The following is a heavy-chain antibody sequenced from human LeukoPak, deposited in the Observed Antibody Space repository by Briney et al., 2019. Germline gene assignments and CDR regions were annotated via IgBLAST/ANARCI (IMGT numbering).Heavy chain of an antibody. CDR1: GFTFSSYS. J-gene: IGHJ3*02. Sequence: PGGSLRLSCAASGFTFSSYSMNWVRQAPGKGLEWVSSISSSSSYIYYADSVKGRFTISRDNAKNSLYLQMNSLRAEDTAVYYCARAPTLGELQGHDAFDIWGQGTMVTVSS. CDR3: ARAPTLGELQGHDAFDI. CDR2: ISSSSSYI. V-gene: IGHV3-21*01. D-gene: IGHD1-26*01.